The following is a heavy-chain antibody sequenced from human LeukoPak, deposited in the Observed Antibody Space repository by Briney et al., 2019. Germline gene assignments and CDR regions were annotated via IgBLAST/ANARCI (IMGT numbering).Heavy chain of an antibody. D-gene: IGHD3-3*01. V-gene: IGHV1-8*03. Sequence: ASVKVSCKASGYTFTSYDINWVRQATGQGLEWMGWMNPNSGNTGYAQKFQGRVTITRNTSISTAYMELSSLRSEDTAVYYCARGRKVFGVVKSKYYYYMDVWGKGTTVTVSS. CDR3: ARGRKVFGVVKSKYYYYMDV. CDR1: GYTFTSYD. CDR2: MNPNSGNT. J-gene: IGHJ6*03.